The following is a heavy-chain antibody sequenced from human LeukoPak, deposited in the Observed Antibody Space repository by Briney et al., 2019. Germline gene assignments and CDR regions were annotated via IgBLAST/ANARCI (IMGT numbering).Heavy chain of an antibody. CDR1: GFTFSSYG. CDR3: AKDRGYCSGGSCATIVYHFDY. J-gene: IGHJ4*02. D-gene: IGHD2-15*01. Sequence: GRSLRLSCAASGFTFSSYGMHWVRQAPGKGLEWVAVISYDGSNKYYADSVKGRFTISRDNSKNTLYLQMNSLRAEDTAVYYCAKDRGYCSGGSCATIVYHFDYWGQGSLVTVSS. V-gene: IGHV3-30*18. CDR2: ISYDGSNK.